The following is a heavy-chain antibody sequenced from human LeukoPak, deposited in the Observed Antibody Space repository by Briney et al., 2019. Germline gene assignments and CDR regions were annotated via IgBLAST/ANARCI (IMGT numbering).Heavy chain of an antibody. CDR2: IYSSGTT. CDR3: ARDGYHYDSSGYYSLDY. J-gene: IGHJ4*02. CDR1: GGSIISYY. V-gene: IGHV4-4*07. D-gene: IGHD3-22*01. Sequence: PSETLSLTCTVSGGSIISYYWSWIRQPAGKGLEWIGRIYSSGTTNYNPSLKSRVTMSVDTSKNQLSLKLDSVTAADTAVYYCARDGYHYDSSGYYSLDYWGQGTLVTVSS.